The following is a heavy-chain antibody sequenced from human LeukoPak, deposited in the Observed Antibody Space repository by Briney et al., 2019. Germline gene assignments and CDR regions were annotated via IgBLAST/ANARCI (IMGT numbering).Heavy chain of an antibody. CDR2: IYHSGST. D-gene: IGHD3-10*01. Sequence: PSETLSLTCAVSGYSISSGYYWGWIRQPPGKGLEWIGRIYHSGSTYYNPSLKSRVTISVDTSKNQFSLKLSSVTAADTAVYYCARVERGSGSFYYYYHMDVWGKGTTVTVSS. J-gene: IGHJ6*03. CDR1: GYSISSGYY. CDR3: ARVERGSGSFYYYYHMDV. V-gene: IGHV4-38-2*01.